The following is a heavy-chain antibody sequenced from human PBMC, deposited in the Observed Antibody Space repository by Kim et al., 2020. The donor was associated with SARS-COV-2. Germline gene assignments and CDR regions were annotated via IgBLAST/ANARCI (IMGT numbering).Heavy chain of an antibody. CDR2: IYANGVTT. V-gene: IGHV3-23*03. Sequence: GGSLRLSCEASGFTFSNYAMNWVRQAPGKGLEWVSVIYANGVTTSYADSVKGRFTISRANSKNTLFLQMNSLVAEDTAVYYCVRRYDTSGFPNWFNFAHWGQGVLVTVSS. CDR3: VRRYDTSGFPNWFNFAH. CDR1: GFTFSNYA. J-gene: IGHJ4*02. D-gene: IGHD3-22*01.